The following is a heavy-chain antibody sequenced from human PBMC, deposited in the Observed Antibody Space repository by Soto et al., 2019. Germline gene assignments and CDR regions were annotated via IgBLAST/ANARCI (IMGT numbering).Heavy chain of an antibody. CDR1: GFTFSSYS. Sequence: EVQLVESGGGLVKPGGSLRLSCAASGFTFSSYSMNWVRQAPGKGLEWVSSISSSSSYIYYADSVKGRFTISRDNAKNSLYLQMNSLRAEDTAVYYCARELGDPLQYYCDYWGQGTLVTVSS. CDR3: ARELGDPLQYYCDY. CDR2: ISSSSSYI. V-gene: IGHV3-21*01. J-gene: IGHJ4*02. D-gene: IGHD1-26*01.